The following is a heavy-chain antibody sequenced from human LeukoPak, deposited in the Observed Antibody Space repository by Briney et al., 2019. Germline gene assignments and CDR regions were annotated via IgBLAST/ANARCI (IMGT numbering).Heavy chain of an antibody. Sequence: GGSLRLSCAASGFNFGDYAMSWVRQAPGKGLEWVAHIKEGGRGTFYVDSVKGRFTGSRDDARNTVYLQMNSLRAEDTAVYYCARWRGAQSEFVVWGQGTLVTVSS. CDR3: ARWRGAQSEFVV. CDR1: GFNFGDYA. V-gene: IGHV3-7*01. D-gene: IGHD3-3*01. J-gene: IGHJ4*02. CDR2: IKEGGRGT.